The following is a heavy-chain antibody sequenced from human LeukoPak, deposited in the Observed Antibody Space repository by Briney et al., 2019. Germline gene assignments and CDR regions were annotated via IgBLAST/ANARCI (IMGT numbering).Heavy chain of an antibody. CDR1: GFTFSSYA. J-gene: IGHJ4*02. Sequence: PGGSLRLSCAASGFTFSSYAMSWVRQAPGKGLEWVAVVSSDGSKTYYADSVKGRFTISRDDSKNTLYLQMNSLSAEDTAVYYCVTGGSGYHNWAQGTLVTVSS. D-gene: IGHD3-22*01. CDR2: VSSDGSKT. CDR3: VTGGSGYHN. V-gene: IGHV3-30*03.